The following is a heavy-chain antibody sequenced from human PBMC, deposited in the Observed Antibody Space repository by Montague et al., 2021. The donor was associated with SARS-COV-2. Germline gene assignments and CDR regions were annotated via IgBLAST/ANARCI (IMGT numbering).Heavy chain of an antibody. CDR1: GFTFSNYD. V-gene: IGHV3-66*02. CDR2: IHSGGET. D-gene: IGHD3-22*01. J-gene: IGHJ6*02. Sequence: SLRLSCAASGFTFSNYDTNWVRQAPGKGLEWVSVIHSGGETYYADSVKGRFTTSRDSPENTLYLQKNSLRPEDTAVYYCARVMSDSSGYYGYGMDVWGQGTTVTVSS. CDR3: ARVMSDSSGYYGYGMDV.